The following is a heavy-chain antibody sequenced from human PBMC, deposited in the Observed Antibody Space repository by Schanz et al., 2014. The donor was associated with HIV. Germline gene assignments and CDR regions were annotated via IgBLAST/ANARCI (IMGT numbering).Heavy chain of an antibody. D-gene: IGHD2-15*01. CDR1: GFTLSGFW. CDR3: ARRSSDGGYYDN. Sequence: EVQLVESGGGLVQPGGSLRLSCAASGFTLSGFWMSWVRQAPGKGLEWVANVKQDGSDKYYVESVKGRFTISRDNAKNTLYLQMNSLRDEDTAVYYCARRSSDGGYYDNWGQGTLVTVSS. CDR2: VKQDGSDK. J-gene: IGHJ4*02. V-gene: IGHV3-7*01.